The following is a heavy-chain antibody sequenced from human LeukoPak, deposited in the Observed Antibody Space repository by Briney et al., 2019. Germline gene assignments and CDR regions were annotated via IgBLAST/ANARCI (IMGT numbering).Heavy chain of an antibody. D-gene: IGHD6-13*01. V-gene: IGHV1-2*02. CDR1: GYTFTSYD. Sequence: ASVKVSCKASGYTFTSYDINWVRQATGQGLEWMGWINPNSGGTNYAQKFQGRVTMTRDTSISTAYMELSRLRSDDTAVYYCAREYSSSGWFDPWGQGTLVTVSS. J-gene: IGHJ5*02. CDR3: AREYSSSGWFDP. CDR2: INPNSGGT.